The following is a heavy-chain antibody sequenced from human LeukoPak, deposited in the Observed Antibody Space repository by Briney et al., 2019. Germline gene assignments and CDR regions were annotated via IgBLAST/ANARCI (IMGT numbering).Heavy chain of an antibody. CDR2: NFFHDGTT. CDR3: ARDSGNYHYDMDV. Sequence: ASVXXSXKXXXXSXNXXHVXWVRQAPGQGLEWMGINFFHDGTTSNTQKFPGRLTMTRDTSTSTVYMELSSLRSEDTAVYYCARDSGNYHYDMDVWGQGTTVIVSS. D-gene: IGHD3-10*01. J-gene: IGHJ6*02. CDR1: XXSXNXXH. V-gene: IGHV1-46*02.